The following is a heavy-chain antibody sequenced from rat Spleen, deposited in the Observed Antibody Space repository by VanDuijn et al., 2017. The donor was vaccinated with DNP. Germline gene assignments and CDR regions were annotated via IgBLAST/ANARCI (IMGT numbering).Heavy chain of an antibody. V-gene: IGHV5-46*01. CDR3: TRKVTTDY. Sequence: EVQLVESGGGLVQPGRSMKLSCAASAFTFSSFPMAWVRQAPTKGLEWVATISTSGGSTYYRDSVKGRFTIARDNAKSTLYLQMNSLRSEDTATYYCTRKVTTDYWGQGVMVTVSS. D-gene: IGHD1-10*01. CDR2: ISTSGGST. CDR1: AFTFSSFP. J-gene: IGHJ2*01.